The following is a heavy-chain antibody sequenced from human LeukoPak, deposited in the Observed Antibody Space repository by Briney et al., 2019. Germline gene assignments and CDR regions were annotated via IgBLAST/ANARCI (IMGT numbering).Heavy chain of an antibody. CDR1: GYTFTSYD. V-gene: IGHV1-3*01. CDR3: ARLAYCSGGSCYSKGVNH. Sequence: GASVHVSCKASGYTFTSYDMHWVRQAPGQRLEGMGWINAGNGNTKYSQKFQGRVNIIRDTSASTAYMELSSLRSEDTAVYYCARLAYCSGGSCYSKGVNHWGQGTLVTVSS. CDR2: INAGNGNT. D-gene: IGHD2-15*01. J-gene: IGHJ5*02.